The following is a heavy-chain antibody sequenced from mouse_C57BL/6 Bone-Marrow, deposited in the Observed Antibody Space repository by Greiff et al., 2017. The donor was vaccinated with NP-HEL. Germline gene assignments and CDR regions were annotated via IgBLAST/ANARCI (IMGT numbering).Heavy chain of an antibody. Sequence: VQLQQSGAELARPGASVKLSCKASGYTFTSYGISWVKQRTGQGLEWIGEIYPRSGNPYYNEKFTGKATLTADKSSSPAYMELRSLTSEDSAVYFCARWDYGSSDWYFDVWGTGTTVTVSS. V-gene: IGHV1-81*01. CDR3: ARWDYGSSDWYFDV. D-gene: IGHD1-1*01. CDR1: GYTFTSYG. J-gene: IGHJ1*03. CDR2: IYPRSGNP.